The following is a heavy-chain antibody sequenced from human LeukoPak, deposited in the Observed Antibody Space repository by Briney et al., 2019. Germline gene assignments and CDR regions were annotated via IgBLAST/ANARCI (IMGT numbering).Heavy chain of an antibody. CDR2: INPNNGGT. J-gene: IGHJ4*02. V-gene: IGHV1-2*02. CDR1: GYTFTGYY. CDR3: AKDQNYCDSRGYYGIDC. D-gene: IGHD3-22*01. Sequence: GASAKVSCKASGYTFTGYYMHWVRQAPGQGLEWMGWINPNNGGTNYAQKFQDRVTMTRDTSISTAYMELSRLRSDDTAVYYCAKDQNYCDSRGYYGIDCWGQGTLVTVSS.